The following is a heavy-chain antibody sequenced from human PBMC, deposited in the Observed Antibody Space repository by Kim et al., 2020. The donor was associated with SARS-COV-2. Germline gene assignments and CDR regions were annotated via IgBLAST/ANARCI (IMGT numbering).Heavy chain of an antibody. J-gene: IGHJ6*02. V-gene: IGHV4-34*01. CDR1: GGSFSGYY. D-gene: IGHD5-12*01. Sequence: SETLSLTCAVYGGSFSGYYWSWIRQPPGKGLEWIGEINHSGSTNYNPSLKSRVTISVDTSKNQFSLKLSSVTAADTAVYYCARGGLATIWKHYYYGMDVWGQGTTVTVSS. CDR2: INHSGST. CDR3: ARGGLATIWKHYYYGMDV.